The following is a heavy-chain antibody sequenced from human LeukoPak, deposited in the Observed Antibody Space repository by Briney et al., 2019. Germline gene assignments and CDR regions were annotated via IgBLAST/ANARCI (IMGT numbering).Heavy chain of an antibody. J-gene: IGHJ4*02. D-gene: IGHD2-2*01. CDR2: TYYRFKWYN. Sequence: SQTLSLTCAISGDSVSSNSAACNWIRQSPSRGLEWLGMTYYRFKWYNDYAVSVKSRITINPDTSKNQFSLQLNSVTPEDTAVYYCARASNSSYCSSTSCFPSFDYWGQGTLVTVSS. V-gene: IGHV6-1*01. CDR3: ARASNSSYCSSTSCFPSFDY. CDR1: GDSVSSNSAA.